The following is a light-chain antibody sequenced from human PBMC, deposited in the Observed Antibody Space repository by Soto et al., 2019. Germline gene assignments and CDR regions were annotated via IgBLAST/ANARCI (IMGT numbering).Light chain of an antibody. CDR2: GAF. CDR3: QQYNDWRLT. CDR1: QSVSSN. V-gene: IGKV3-15*01. J-gene: IGKJ1*01. Sequence: EIVITQSPVTLSVSPGERVTLSCRARQSVSSNLAWYQQKPGQAPSLLIYGAFTRATGIPARFSGTGSGTEFTLTISSLQSEDFALYYCQQYNDWRLTFGQGTKVDIK.